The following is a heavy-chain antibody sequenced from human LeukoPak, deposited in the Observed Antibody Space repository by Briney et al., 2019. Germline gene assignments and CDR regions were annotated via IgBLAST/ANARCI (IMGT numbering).Heavy chain of an antibody. Sequence: GSLRLSCAASGFTFITSWMTWVRQAPGKGLEWVANIKQDGSEKYYVDSVKGRFAVSRDNAKNSLYLQMNSLRAEDTAVYYCARAQSGFWSGYCFDYWGQGTLVTVSS. CDR2: IKQDGSEK. J-gene: IGHJ4*02. CDR1: GFTFITSW. D-gene: IGHD3-3*01. V-gene: IGHV3-7*01. CDR3: ARAQSGFWSGYCFDY.